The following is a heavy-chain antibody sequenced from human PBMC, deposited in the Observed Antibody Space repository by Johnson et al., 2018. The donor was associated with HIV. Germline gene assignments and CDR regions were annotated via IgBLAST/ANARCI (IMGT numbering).Heavy chain of an antibody. CDR1: GFTFSSYA. CDR3: SRVPTTYYGTNSAPVDGFDV. J-gene: IGHJ3*01. V-gene: IGHV3-23*04. D-gene: IGHD4-23*01. CDR2: ISGSGGST. Sequence: VQLVESGGGVVQPGRSLRLSCAASGFTFSSYAMSWVRQAPGKGLEWVSAISGSGGSTYYADSVKGRFTISRDNSKNTLYLQMNSLRAEDTAVYYCSRVPTTYYGTNSAPVDGFDVWGRGTLVTVSS.